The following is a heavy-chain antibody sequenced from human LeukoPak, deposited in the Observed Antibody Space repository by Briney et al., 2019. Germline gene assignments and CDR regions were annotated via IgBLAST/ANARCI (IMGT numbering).Heavy chain of an antibody. D-gene: IGHD2-2*02. CDR2: INHSGST. CDR3: ARTLGYCSSTSCYTAWDYYYYMDV. CDR1: GFTVSSNY. Sequence: GSLRLSCAASGFTVSSNYMSWVRQAPGKGLEWIGEINHSGSTNYNPSLKSRVTISVDSSKNQFSLKLSSVTAADTAVYYCARTLGYCSSTSCYTAWDYYYYMDVWGKGTTVTVSS. J-gene: IGHJ6*03. V-gene: IGHV4-34*01.